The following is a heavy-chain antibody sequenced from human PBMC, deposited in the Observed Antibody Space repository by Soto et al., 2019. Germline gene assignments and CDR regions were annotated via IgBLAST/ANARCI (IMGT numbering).Heavy chain of an antibody. CDR3: ARDWQQLVNAYYGMDV. D-gene: IGHD6-13*01. CDR1: GFTFSDYY. CDR2: ISSSGSTI. V-gene: IGHV3-11*01. Sequence: QVQLVESGGGLVKPGGSLRLSCAASGFTFSDYYMSWIRQAPGKGLEWVSYISSSGSTIYYADSVKGRFTISRDNAKNPLYLQMNRLRAEDTAVYYCARDWQQLVNAYYGMDVWGQGTTVTVSS. J-gene: IGHJ6*02.